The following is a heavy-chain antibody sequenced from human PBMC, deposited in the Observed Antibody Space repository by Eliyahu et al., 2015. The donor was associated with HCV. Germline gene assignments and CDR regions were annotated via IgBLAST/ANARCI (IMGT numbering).Heavy chain of an antibody. V-gene: IGHV3-23*01. D-gene: IGHD1-1*01. CDR2: ISGSGGST. CDR1: GFTFSRYA. CDR3: VKGQLTLFDY. J-gene: IGHJ4*02. Sequence: EVQLLESGGGLVQPGGSLXLSXXXXGFTFSRYAMSWVRQXPGKGLEWVSAISGSGGSTYYADSVKGRFTISRDNAKNTLYLQMNSLRAEDTAVYYCVKGQLTLFDYWGQGTLVTVSS.